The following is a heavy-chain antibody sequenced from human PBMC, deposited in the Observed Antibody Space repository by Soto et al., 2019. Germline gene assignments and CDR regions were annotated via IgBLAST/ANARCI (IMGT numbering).Heavy chain of an antibody. CDR3: AKIVTYYSSYGMDV. J-gene: IGHJ6*02. Sequence: PGGSLRLSCAASGFTFSSYGMHWVRQAPGKGLEWVAVISYDGSNKYYADSVKGRFTISRDNSKNTLYLQMNSLRAEDTAVYYCAKIVTYYSSYGMDVWGQGPTVTVFS. CDR2: ISYDGSNK. V-gene: IGHV3-30*18. D-gene: IGHD2-15*01. CDR1: GFTFSSYG.